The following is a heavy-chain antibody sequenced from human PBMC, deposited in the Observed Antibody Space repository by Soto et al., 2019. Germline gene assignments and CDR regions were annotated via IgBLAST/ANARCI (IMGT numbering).Heavy chain of an antibody. Sequence: SETLSLTCAVSGGSISSSNWWSWVRQPPGKGLEWIGEIYHSGSTNYNPSLKSRVTISVDKSKNQFSLKLSSVTAADTAVYYCARDPKREKPLAYYYGMDVWGQGTTVTVSS. J-gene: IGHJ6*02. D-gene: IGHD6-13*01. V-gene: IGHV4-4*02. CDR1: GGSISSSNW. CDR3: ARDPKREKPLAYYYGMDV. CDR2: IYHSGST.